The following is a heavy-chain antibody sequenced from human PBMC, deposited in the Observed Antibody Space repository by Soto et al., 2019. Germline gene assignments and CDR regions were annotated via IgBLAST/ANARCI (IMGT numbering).Heavy chain of an antibody. CDR3: ARGTVSSGRWFGT. D-gene: IGHD3-10*01. Sequence: QVHLVQSETEVKEPGASVTVSCKTSDSTFTGYTINWVRQAPGQGLEWLGWISSLNGNTNYALKYQGRLTMTTNTSATTDYMELRSLRSDDTAVYFCARGTVSSGRWFGTWGQGTMVTVSS. CDR1: DSTFTGYT. V-gene: IGHV1-18*04. J-gene: IGHJ5*02. CDR2: ISSLNGNT.